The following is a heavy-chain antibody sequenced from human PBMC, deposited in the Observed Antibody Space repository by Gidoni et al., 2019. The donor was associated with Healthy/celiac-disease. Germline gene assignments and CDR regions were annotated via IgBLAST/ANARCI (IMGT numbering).Heavy chain of an antibody. Sequence: QVQLVQSGAEVKKPGASVKVSCKASGYTFTSYYMHWVRQAPGQGLEWMGIINPSGGSTSYAQKFQGRVTMTRDTSTSTVYMELSSLRSEDTAVYYCARGGGIVVVPAAGNERYFDYWGQGTLVTVSS. CDR2: INPSGGST. CDR3: ARGGGIVVVPAAGNERYFDY. D-gene: IGHD2-2*01. CDR1: GYTFTSYY. J-gene: IGHJ4*02. V-gene: IGHV1-46*03.